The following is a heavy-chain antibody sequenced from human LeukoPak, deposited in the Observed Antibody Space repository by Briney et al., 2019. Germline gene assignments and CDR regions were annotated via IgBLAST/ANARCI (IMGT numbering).Heavy chain of an antibody. CDR1: GFTFDDYG. J-gene: IGHJ3*02. V-gene: IGHV3-20*04. D-gene: IGHD5-18*01. Sequence: PGGSLRLSCAASGFTFDDYGMSWVRQAPGKGLEWVSGINWNGGSTGYADSVKGRFTISRDNAKNSLYLQMNSLRAEDTAVYYCARVKQLWATNDAFDIWGQGTMVTVSS. CDR2: INWNGGST. CDR3: ARVKQLWATNDAFDI.